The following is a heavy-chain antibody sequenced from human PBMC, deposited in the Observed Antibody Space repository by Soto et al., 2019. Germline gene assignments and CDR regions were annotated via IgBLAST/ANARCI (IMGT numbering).Heavy chain of an antibody. CDR3: ASHLAGNIVGASFDY. CDR2: ISGSGGST. J-gene: IGHJ4*02. D-gene: IGHD1-26*01. CDR1: GFTFSSYA. V-gene: IGHV3-23*01. Sequence: QLGGSLRLSCAASGFTFSSYAMSWVRQAPGKGLEWVSAISGSGGSTYYADSVKGRFTISRDNSKNTLYLQMNSLRAEDTAVYYCASHLAGNIVGASFDYWGQGTLVTVSS.